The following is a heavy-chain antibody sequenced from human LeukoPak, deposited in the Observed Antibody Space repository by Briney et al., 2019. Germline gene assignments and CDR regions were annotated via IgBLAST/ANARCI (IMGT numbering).Heavy chain of an antibody. J-gene: IGHJ4*02. Sequence: GGSLRLSCAASGVTVSSNHMYWVRQAPGKGLEWVSVIYNGGSIYYADSVKGRFTISGDNSKNTLYLQMNSLRAEDTAIYYCARKPDYWGQGTLVTVSS. V-gene: IGHV3-66*01. CDR2: IYNGGSI. CDR3: ARKPDY. CDR1: GVTVSSNH.